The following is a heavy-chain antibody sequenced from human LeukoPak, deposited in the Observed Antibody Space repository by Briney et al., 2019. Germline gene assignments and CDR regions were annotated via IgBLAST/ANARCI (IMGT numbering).Heavy chain of an antibody. CDR1: GFTFSDYY. V-gene: IGHV3-11*04. CDR2: ISSSGSTI. Sequence: PGGSLKLSRAASGFTFSDYYMSWIRQAPGKGLEWVSYISSSGSTIYYADSVKGRFTISRDNAKNSLYLQMNSLRAEDTAVYYCAREPLPVVPAAKYYFDYWGQGTLVTVSS. CDR3: AREPLPVVPAAKYYFDY. D-gene: IGHD2-2*01. J-gene: IGHJ4*02.